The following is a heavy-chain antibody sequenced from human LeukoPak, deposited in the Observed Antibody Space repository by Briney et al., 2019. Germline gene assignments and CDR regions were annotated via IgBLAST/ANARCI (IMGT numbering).Heavy chain of an antibody. CDR3: ARTSSGSYSLALDY. J-gene: IGHJ4*02. D-gene: IGHD1-26*01. CDR1: GGTFSSYA. Sequence: SVTVSCTASGGTFSSYAISWVRQAPGQGLEWMGGIIPIFGTANYAQKFQGRVTITADESTSTAYMELSSLRSEDTAVYYCARTSSGSYSLALDYWGQGTLVTVSS. V-gene: IGHV1-69*13. CDR2: IIPIFGTA.